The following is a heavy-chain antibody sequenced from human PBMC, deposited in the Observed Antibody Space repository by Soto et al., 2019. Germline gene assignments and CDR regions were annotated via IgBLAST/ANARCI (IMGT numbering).Heavy chain of an antibody. CDR2: IIPIFGTA. J-gene: IGHJ6*02. CDR3: ARALPGIAAAGRGYYYYYGMDV. Sequence: ASVKVSCKASGGTFSSYAISWVRQAPGQGLEWMGGIIPIFGTANYAQKFQGRVTITADVSTSTAYMELSSLRSEDTAVYYCARALPGIAAAGRGYYYYYGMDVWGQGTTVTVSS. V-gene: IGHV1-69*13. D-gene: IGHD6-13*01. CDR1: GGTFSSYA.